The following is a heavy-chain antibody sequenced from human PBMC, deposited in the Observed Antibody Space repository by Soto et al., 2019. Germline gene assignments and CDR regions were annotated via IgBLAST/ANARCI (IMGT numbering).Heavy chain of an antibody. J-gene: IGHJ6*02. CDR3: ANTYYTYYYYGMDV. Sequence: GGSLRLSCAASGFTFSSYGMHWVRQAPGKGLEWVAVISYDGSNKYYADSVKGRFTISRDNSKNTLYLQMNSLRAEDTAVYYCANTYYTYYYYGMDVWGQGTTVTVSS. CDR1: GFTFSSYG. V-gene: IGHV3-30*18. CDR2: ISYDGSNK. D-gene: IGHD3-3*01.